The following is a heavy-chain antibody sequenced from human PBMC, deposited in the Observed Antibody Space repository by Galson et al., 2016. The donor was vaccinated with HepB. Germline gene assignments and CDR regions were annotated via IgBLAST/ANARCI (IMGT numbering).Heavy chain of an antibody. J-gene: IGHJ4*02. Sequence: SVKVSCKASGYTFTDFFIHWVRQAPGQGLEWLGWMSPNSGNTGYAQNFQGRVTMTRDTSTSTVYMELSSLRSEDAAVYYCARVSRFVYSSSWYGGGDLDNWGQGTLVTVSS. V-gene: IGHV1-8*02. D-gene: IGHD6-13*01. CDR3: ARVSRFVYSSSWYGGGDLDN. CDR1: GYTFTDFF. CDR2: MSPNSGNT.